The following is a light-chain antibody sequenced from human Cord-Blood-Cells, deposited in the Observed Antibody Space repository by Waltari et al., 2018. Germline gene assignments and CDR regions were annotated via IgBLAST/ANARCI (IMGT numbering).Light chain of an antibody. CDR1: QSVSSSY. CDR3: QQYGSSPHS. Sequence: EIVLTQPPGTLSLSPGERATLSCRASQSVSSSYLAWYQQKPGQAPRLLIYGASSKDTGIPDRFSGSGSGTDFTLTISRLEPEDFAVYYCQQYGSSPHSFGQGTKLEIK. J-gene: IGKJ2*03. V-gene: IGKV3-20*01. CDR2: GAS.